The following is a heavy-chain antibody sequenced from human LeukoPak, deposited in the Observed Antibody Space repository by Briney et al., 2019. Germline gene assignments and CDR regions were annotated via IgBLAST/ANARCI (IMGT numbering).Heavy chain of an antibody. D-gene: IGHD6-6*01. CDR1: GGSISSHY. V-gene: IGHV4-59*11. CDR3: ARGYSSSAEPFDY. J-gene: IGHJ4*02. CDR2: IYYSGST. Sequence: SETLSLTCTVSGGSISSHYWSWIRQPPGKGLEWIGYIYYSGSTNYNPSLKSRVTISVDTSKNQFSLKLSSVTAADTAVYYCARGYSSSAEPFDYWGQGTLVTVSS.